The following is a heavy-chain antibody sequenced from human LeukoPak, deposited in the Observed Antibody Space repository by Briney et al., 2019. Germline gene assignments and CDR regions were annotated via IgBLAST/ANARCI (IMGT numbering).Heavy chain of an antibody. D-gene: IGHD1-26*01. Sequence: GGSLRLSCAASGFTFSSYAMSWVRQAPGKGLEWVSAISGSGGSTYYADSVKGRFTISRDNSKNTLYLQMNSLRVEDTAIYYCAKDGAQVGVTFDYWGQGTLVTVSS. CDR3: AKDGAQVGVTFDY. J-gene: IGHJ4*02. CDR1: GFTFSSYA. CDR2: ISGSGGST. V-gene: IGHV3-23*01.